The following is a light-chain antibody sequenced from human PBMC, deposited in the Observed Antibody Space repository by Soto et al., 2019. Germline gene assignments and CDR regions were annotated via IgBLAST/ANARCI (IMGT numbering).Light chain of an antibody. CDR1: SSDVGGYNY. CDR3: SSYTSSSSWV. Sequence: QSVLTQPASVSGSPGQSITISCAGTSSDVGGYNYVSWYQQHPGKAPKLMIYDVSNRPSGVSNRFSGSKSGNTASLTISGLQAEDEADYYCSSYTSSSSWVFXGGTKVTVL. CDR2: DVS. V-gene: IGLV2-14*01. J-gene: IGLJ3*02.